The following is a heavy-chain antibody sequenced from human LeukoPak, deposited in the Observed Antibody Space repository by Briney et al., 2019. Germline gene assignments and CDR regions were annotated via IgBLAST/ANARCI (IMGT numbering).Heavy chain of an antibody. CDR1: GFTFSDYY. CDR3: ARDTDTVTTILDY. D-gene: IGHD4-17*01. J-gene: IGHJ4*02. CDR2: ISSSGSTI. Sequence: KPGGSLRLSCAASGFTFSDYYMSWIRQAPGKGLEWVSYISSSGSTIYYADSVKGRFTISRDNAKNSLYLQMNSLRAEDTAVYYCARDTDTVTTILDYWGQGTLVTVSS. V-gene: IGHV3-11*01.